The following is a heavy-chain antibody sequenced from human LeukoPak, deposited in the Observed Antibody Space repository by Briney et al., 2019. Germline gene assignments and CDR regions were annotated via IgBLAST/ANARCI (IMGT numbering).Heavy chain of an antibody. D-gene: IGHD6-13*01. CDR3: AKESGSSSWGYYYCGMDV. V-gene: IGHV3-23*01. CDR2: ISGSGGST. Sequence: GGSLRLSCAASGFTFSSYAMSWVRQAPGKGLEWVSAISGSGGSTYYADSVKGRFTISRDNSKNTLYLQMNSLRAEDTAVYYCAKESGSSSWGYYYCGMDVWGQGTTVTVSS. J-gene: IGHJ6*02. CDR1: GFTFSSYA.